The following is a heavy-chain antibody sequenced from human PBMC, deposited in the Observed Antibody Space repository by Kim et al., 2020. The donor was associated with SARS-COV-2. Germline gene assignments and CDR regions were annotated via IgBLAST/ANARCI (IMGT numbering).Heavy chain of an antibody. Sequence: GGSLRLSCTASGFTFGDYAMSWVRQAPGKGLEWVGFIRSKAYGGTTEYVASVKGRFTISRDDSKSIAYLQMNSLKTEDTAVYYCTRPEYYYDSSGYYSRYYYYGMDVWGQGTTVTVSS. V-gene: IGHV3-49*04. J-gene: IGHJ6*02. D-gene: IGHD3-22*01. CDR2: IRSKAYGGTT. CDR3: TRPEYYYDSSGYYSRYYYYGMDV. CDR1: GFTFGDYA.